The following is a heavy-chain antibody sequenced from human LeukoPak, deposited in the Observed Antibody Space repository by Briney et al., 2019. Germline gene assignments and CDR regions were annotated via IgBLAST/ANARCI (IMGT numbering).Heavy chain of an antibody. Sequence: PGGSLRLSCTAAGFTFDDYGMSWVRQIPGKGLEWVAGITWNGGSTDYAVSVRGRFTISRDNAKKSVYLQMNSLRAEDTAVYYCAKALRPIAPQDAFDIWGQGTMVTVSS. J-gene: IGHJ3*02. CDR3: AKALRPIAPQDAFDI. V-gene: IGHV3-20*04. D-gene: IGHD6-13*01. CDR1: GFTFDDYG. CDR2: ITWNGGST.